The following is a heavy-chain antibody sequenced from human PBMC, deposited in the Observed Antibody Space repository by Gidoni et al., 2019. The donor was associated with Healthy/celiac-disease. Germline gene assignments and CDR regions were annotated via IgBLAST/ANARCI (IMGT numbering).Heavy chain of an antibody. CDR3: ARDHVVEGAFDI. V-gene: IGHV4-38-2*02. D-gene: IGHD3-16*01. CDR2: IYHSGST. Sequence: QVQLQESGPGLVTPSETLSLTCTVSGYSISSGYYWGWIRQPPGKGLEWIGSIYHSGSTYYNPSLKSRVTISVDTSKNQFSLKLSSVTAADTAVYYCARDHVVEGAFDIWGQGTMVTVSS. J-gene: IGHJ3*02. CDR1: GYSISSGYY.